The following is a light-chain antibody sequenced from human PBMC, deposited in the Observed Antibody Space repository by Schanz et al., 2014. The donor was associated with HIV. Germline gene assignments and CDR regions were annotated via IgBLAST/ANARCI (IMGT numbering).Light chain of an antibody. CDR1: QSISTH. CDR3: QYFGNSGGT. Sequence: EIVLTQSPGTLSLSPGEVGTLSCRASQSISTHLAWYQQKPGQAPTLLIYGASKRATGIPDRFIGSGSGTDFTLTINRLEPEDFAVYYCQYFGNSGGTFGGGTEVDIK. J-gene: IGKJ4*01. CDR2: GAS. V-gene: IGKV3-20*01.